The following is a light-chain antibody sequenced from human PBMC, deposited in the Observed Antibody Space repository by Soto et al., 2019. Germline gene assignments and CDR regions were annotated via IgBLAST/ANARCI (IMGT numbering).Light chain of an antibody. J-gene: IGKJ2*01. CDR2: DAS. CDR3: QQYNSPAP. V-gene: IGKV1-5*01. CDR1: QNINRW. Sequence: DIQMTQSPSTLSASVGDRVTITCRASQNINRWLAWYQQKPGKAPKVLIYDASSLESGVPSRFSGSGTGTEFTLTISSLQPDDVATYYCQQYNSPAPFGQGTKLEIK.